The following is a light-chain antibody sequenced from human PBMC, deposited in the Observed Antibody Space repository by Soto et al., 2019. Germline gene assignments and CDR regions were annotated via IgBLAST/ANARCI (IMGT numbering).Light chain of an antibody. CDR2: DAS. J-gene: IGKJ2*01. CDR3: QQYDSYPYT. V-gene: IGKV1-5*01. CDR1: QSISAW. Sequence: DIQMTQSPSTLSASVGDRVTITCRASQSISAWLAWYQQKPGKAPNLLIYDASSLESGVPSRFGGSGSGTEFTLTISSLQPDDFATYYCQQYDSYPYTFGQGTKLEIK.